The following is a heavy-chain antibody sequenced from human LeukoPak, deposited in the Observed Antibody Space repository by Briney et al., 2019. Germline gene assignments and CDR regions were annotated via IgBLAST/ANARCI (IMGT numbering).Heavy chain of an antibody. CDR2: ISAYYGNR. V-gene: IGHV1-18*01. Sequence: GASVKVTCTASSCTFTSYGISWVRQAPGQGLEWMGWISAYYGNRNYAQKPQVRGTMTTDISTSAAYMELRSRRSDDTAVYYCARAHCISTSCYFNYWGQGTLVTVSS. D-gene: IGHD2-2*01. CDR3: ARAHCISTSCYFNY. J-gene: IGHJ4*02. CDR1: SCTFTSYG.